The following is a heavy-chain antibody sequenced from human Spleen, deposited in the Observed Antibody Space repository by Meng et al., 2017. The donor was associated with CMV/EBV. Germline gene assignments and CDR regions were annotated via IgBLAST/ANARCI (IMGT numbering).Heavy chain of an antibody. V-gene: IGHV4-34*01. D-gene: IGHD5-12*01. Sequence: SETLSLTCAVYGGSFSSYYWTWIRQPPGKGLEWIGEINHSGNTNYNPSLKSRVTISRDTSKNQFSLKVTSLTAADTAVYYCARGPQVSWLRSRFAAFDIWGQGTMVTV. CDR3: ARGPQVSWLRSRFAAFDI. CDR2: INHSGNT. CDR1: GGSFSSYY. J-gene: IGHJ3*02.